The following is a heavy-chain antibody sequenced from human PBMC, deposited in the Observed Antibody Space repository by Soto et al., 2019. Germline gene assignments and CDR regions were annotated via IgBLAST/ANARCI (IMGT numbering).Heavy chain of an antibody. V-gene: IGHV4-34*01. Sequence: SETLSLTCAVYGGSFSGYYSSWIRQPPGKVLEWIGEINHSGSTNYNPSLKSRVTISVDTSKNQFSLKLSSVTAADTAVYYCARAAVELRYFDWLVGWFDPWGQGTLVT. D-gene: IGHD3-9*01. CDR3: ARAAVELRYFDWLVGWFDP. J-gene: IGHJ5*02. CDR1: GGSFSGYY. CDR2: INHSGST.